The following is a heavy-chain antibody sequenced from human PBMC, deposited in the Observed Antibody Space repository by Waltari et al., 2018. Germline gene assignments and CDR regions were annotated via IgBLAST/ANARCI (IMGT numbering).Heavy chain of an antibody. CDR3: ARTRTTSSYLQYYYYMDV. Sequence: QLQLQESGPRLVKPSETLSLTCSVSGGSISSSSYHWGWIHQSPGKGLEWIGSIYYSGSTYYNPSLKSRVTISVDTFKKQISLRLTSVTAADTAVYYCARTRTTSSYLQYYYYMDVWGRGTTVTISS. CDR1: GGSISSSSYH. D-gene: IGHD3-22*01. V-gene: IGHV4-39*07. J-gene: IGHJ6*03. CDR2: IYYSGST.